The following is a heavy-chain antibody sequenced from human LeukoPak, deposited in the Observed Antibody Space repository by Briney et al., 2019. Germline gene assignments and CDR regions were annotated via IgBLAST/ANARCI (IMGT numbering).Heavy chain of an antibody. J-gene: IGHJ3*02. Sequence: SETLSLTCTVSGGSISSYYWSWIRQPPGKGLEWIGYIYYSGSTNYNPSLNSRVTISVDTSKNQFSLKLSSVTAADTAVYYCARAQWLRPHDACDIWGQGTMVTVSS. CDR3: ARAQWLRPHDACDI. CDR1: GGSISSYY. V-gene: IGHV4-59*01. CDR2: IYYSGST. D-gene: IGHD5-12*01.